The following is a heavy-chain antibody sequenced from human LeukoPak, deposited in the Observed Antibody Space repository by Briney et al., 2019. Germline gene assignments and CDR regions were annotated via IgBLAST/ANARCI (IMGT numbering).Heavy chain of an antibody. CDR1: GGSISSYY. V-gene: IGHV4-59*08. Sequence: SETLSLTCTVSGGSISSYYWSWIRQPPGKGLEWIGYIYYSGSTNYNPSLKSRVTISVDTSKNQFSLKLSSVTAADTAVYYCARTRYYDSSGYFRRNYYYYYMDVWGKGTTVTISS. CDR2: IYYSGST. J-gene: IGHJ6*03. D-gene: IGHD3-22*01. CDR3: ARTRYYDSSGYFRRNYYYYYMDV.